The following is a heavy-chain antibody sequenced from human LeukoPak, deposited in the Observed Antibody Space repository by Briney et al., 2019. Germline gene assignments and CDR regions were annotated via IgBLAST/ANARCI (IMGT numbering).Heavy chain of an antibody. CDR1: GFTFNTYW. J-gene: IGHJ5*02. D-gene: IGHD4-17*01. CDR3: ARDHGDPRDGFDP. Sequence: GGSLGLSCAASGFTFNTYWMSWVRQAPGKGLEWVANIRQDGTEKYYVDSVKGRFTISRDNAKDSLYLQMNSLRAEDTAVYYCARDHGDPRDGFDPWGQGTLVTVSS. CDR2: IRQDGTEK. V-gene: IGHV3-7*01.